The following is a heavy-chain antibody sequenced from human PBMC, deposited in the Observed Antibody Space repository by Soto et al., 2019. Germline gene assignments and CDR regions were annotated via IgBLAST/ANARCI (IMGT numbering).Heavy chain of an antibody. CDR2: IYYSGST. J-gene: IGHJ4*02. Sequence: PSETLSLTCTVSGGSISSYYWSWIRQPPGKGLEWIGYIYYSGSTNYNPSLKSRVTISVDTSKNQFSLKLSSVAAADTAVYYCARHRNNWNAWYYFDYWGQGTLVTVSS. CDR3: ARHRNNWNAWYYFDY. V-gene: IGHV4-59*08. D-gene: IGHD1-1*01. CDR1: GGSISSYY.